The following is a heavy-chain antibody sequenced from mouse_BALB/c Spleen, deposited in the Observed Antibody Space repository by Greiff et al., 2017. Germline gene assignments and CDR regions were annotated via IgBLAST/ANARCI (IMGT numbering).Heavy chain of an antibody. CDR3: ARDDGYFPWFAY. J-gene: IGHJ3*01. D-gene: IGHD2-3*01. Sequence: EVMLVESGGGLVQPGGSLKLSCAASGFTFSSYGMSWVRQTPDKRLELVATINSNGGSTYYPDSVKGRFTISRDNAKNTLYLQMSSLKSEDTAMYYCARDDGYFPWFAYWGQGTLVTVSA. CDR2: INSNGGST. CDR1: GFTFSSYG. V-gene: IGHV5-6-3*01.